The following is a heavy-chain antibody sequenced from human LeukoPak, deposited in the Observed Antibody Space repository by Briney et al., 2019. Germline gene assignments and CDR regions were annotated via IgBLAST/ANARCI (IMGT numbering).Heavy chain of an antibody. CDR1: GFTFSSYS. D-gene: IGHD6-13*01. J-gene: IGHJ6*03. CDR3: ARDASSSWYVDYYYMDV. CDR2: ITSSGRTV. V-gene: IGHV3-48*01. Sequence: GGSLRLSCAASGFTFSSYSMNWVRQAPGKGLEWVSYITSSGRTVYYADSVKGRITISRDNSNNTLYLQMNSLRAEDTAVYYCARDASSSWYVDYYYMDVWGKGTTVTVSS.